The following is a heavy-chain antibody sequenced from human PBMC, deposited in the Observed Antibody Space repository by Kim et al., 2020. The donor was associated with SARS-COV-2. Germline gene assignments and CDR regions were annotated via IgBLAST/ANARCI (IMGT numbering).Heavy chain of an antibody. CDR2: IYYSGST. D-gene: IGHD4-17*01. J-gene: IGHJ4*01. Sequence: SETLSLTCTVSGGSISSSSYYWGWIRQPPGKGLEWIGSIYYSGSTYYNPSLKSRVTISVDTSKNQFSLKLSSVTAADTAVYYCARRADYGDYSYYFDYWG. CDR1: GGSISSSSYY. CDR3: ARRADYGDYSYYFDY. V-gene: IGHV4-39*01.